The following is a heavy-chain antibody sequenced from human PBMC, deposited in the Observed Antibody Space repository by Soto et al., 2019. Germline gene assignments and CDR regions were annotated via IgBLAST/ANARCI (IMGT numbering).Heavy chain of an antibody. CDR2: ISAYNGNT. Sequence: ASVKVSCKASGYTFTSYGISWVRQAPGQGLEWMGWISAYNGNTNYAQKLQGRVTMTTDTSTSTAYMELRSLRSDDTAVYYCARVPPRRNYYYYGMDVWGQGTTVTVSS. CDR3: ARVPPRRNYYYYGMDV. V-gene: IGHV1-18*01. CDR1: GYTFTSYG. J-gene: IGHJ6*02.